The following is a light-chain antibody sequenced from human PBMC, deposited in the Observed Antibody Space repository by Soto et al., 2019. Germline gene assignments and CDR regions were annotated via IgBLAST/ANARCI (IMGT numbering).Light chain of an antibody. CDR1: SSNIGAGYD. CDR3: QSYDNSLSGVL. J-gene: IGLJ2*01. Sequence: QSVLTQPPSVSGAPGQRVTISCTGSSSNIGAGYDVQWYQQLPGTAPKLLMYGQNNRPSGVPDRFSGSKSATSASLAITGLQAEDEADYYCQSYDNSLSGVLFGGGTKLTVL. V-gene: IGLV1-40*01. CDR2: GQN.